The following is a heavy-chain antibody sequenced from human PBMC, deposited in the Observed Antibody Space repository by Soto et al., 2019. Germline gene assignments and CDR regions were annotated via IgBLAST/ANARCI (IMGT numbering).Heavy chain of an antibody. D-gene: IGHD1-26*01. CDR1: GFTFSSYG. J-gene: IGHJ6*02. V-gene: IGHV3-30*18. CDR3: AKDRVGATRGRKYYYYYYGMDV. Sequence: GGSLRLSCAASGFTFSSYGMHWVRQAPGKGLEWVAVISYDGSNKYYADSVKGRFTISRDNSKNTLYLQMNSLRAEDTAVYYCAKDRVGATRGRKYYYYYYGMDVWGQGTTVTV. CDR2: ISYDGSNK.